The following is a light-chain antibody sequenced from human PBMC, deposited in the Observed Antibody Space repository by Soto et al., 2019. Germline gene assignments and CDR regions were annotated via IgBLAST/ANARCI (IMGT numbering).Light chain of an antibody. Sequence: QSVLTQPRSVSGSPGQSVTISCTGTSSDVGGYNYVSWYQRHPGKAPKLIISDVTKRPSGVPDRFSGSKSGNTASLAITGLQAEDEADYYCHSYDRSLSGSVFGGGTKLTVL. V-gene: IGLV2-11*01. CDR1: SSDVGGYNY. CDR3: HSYDRSLSGSV. J-gene: IGLJ3*02. CDR2: DVT.